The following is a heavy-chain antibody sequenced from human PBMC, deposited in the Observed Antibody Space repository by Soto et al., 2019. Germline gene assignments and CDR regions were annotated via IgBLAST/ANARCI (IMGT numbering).Heavy chain of an antibody. CDR2: IDPSDSYT. J-gene: IGHJ5*02. Sequence: GESLKISCKGSGYSFTSYWISWVRQMPGKGLEWMGRIDPSDSYTNYSPSFQGHVTISADKSISTAYLQWSSLKASDTAMYYFARLAANHYDSSGYYPNWFDPWGQGTLVTVSS. CDR3: ARLAANHYDSSGYYPNWFDP. V-gene: IGHV5-10-1*01. D-gene: IGHD3-22*01. CDR1: GYSFTSYW.